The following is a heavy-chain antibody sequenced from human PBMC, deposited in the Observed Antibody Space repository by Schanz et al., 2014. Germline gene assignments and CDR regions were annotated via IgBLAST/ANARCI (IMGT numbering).Heavy chain of an antibody. CDR3: ARDVAGCSGTSCYSDAFDI. D-gene: IGHD2-2*01. Sequence: QEQLVESGGGVVQPGRSLRLSCAASGFTFRSYGMHWVRQAPGKGLEWVAVTWYDGSNKYYADSVKGRFTISRDNSKNTLVLQMNSLRAEDTAVYFCARDVAGCSGTSCYSDAFDIWGQGTLVTVSS. J-gene: IGHJ3*02. V-gene: IGHV3-33*01. CDR2: TWYDGSNK. CDR1: GFTFRSYG.